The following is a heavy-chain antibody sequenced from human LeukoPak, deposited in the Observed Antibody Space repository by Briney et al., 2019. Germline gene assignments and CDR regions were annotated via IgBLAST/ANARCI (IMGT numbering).Heavy chain of an antibody. D-gene: IGHD3-10*01. CDR1: GFTFSSYW. V-gene: IGHV3-74*01. J-gene: IGHJ6*04. CDR3: AREYYYGSGSHEYYYGMDV. CDR2: INSDGSST. Sequence: GGSLRLSCAPSGFTFSSYWMHCVRQAPRKGLVWVSRINSDGSSTSYAASVQGRFTISRDHATNTLYLQMNSLRAEDTAVYYCAREYYYGSGSHEYYYGMDVWGKGATVTVSS.